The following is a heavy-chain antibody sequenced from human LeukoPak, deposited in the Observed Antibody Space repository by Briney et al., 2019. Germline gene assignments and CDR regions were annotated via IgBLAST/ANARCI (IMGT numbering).Heavy chain of an antibody. J-gene: IGHJ4*02. CDR3: ARIGYRSSCFDY. D-gene: IGHD6-13*01. CDR1: GFTSSSYW. CDR2: IKQDGSEK. Sequence: PGGSLRLSCAASGFTSSSYWMSWVRQAPGKGLEWAANIKQDGSEKDYVDSMKGRFTISRDNAKNSLYLQMNSLRAEDTAVYYCARIGYRSSCFDYWGQGTLVTVSS. V-gene: IGHV3-7*01.